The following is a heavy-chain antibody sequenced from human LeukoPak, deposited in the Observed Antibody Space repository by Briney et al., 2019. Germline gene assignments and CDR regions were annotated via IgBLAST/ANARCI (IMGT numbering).Heavy chain of an antibody. CDR1: GGSISSGSYC. CDR2: ICTSGST. V-gene: IGHV4-61*02. D-gene: IGHD3-3*01. CDR3: ARGLEGYYYDFWSGYYSPTFDL. J-gene: IGHJ2*01. Sequence: PSQTLSLTCTVSGGSISSGSYCWSWIRQSAGKGLEWIGRICTSGSTKYNPSLKSRVTISVDTSKNQFSLKLSSVTAADTAVYYCARGLEGYYYDFWSGYYSPTFDLWGRGTLVTVSS.